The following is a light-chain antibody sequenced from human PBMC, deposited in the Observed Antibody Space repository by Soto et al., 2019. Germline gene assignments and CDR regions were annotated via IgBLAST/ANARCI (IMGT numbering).Light chain of an antibody. J-gene: IGKJ1*01. CDR2: GAS. CDR3: QQYMSSVT. CDR1: QSVDSTF. Sequence: EIVLTQSPGSLSLSPGQTATLSCRASQSVDSTFFAWYQKKPVQAPRLLIYGASKRATGIPDRFSGSGSGTDFTLIISRLEPEDVAVYYCQQYMSSVTFGQGTKVEIK. V-gene: IGKV3-20*01.